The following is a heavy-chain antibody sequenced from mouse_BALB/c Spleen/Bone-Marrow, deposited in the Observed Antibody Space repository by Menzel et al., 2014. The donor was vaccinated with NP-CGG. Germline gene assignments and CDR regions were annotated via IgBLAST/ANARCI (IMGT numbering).Heavy chain of an antibody. CDR2: IHYSGST. CDR3: ARGENYGYDGFAY. J-gene: IGHJ3*01. V-gene: IGHV3-1*02. Sequence: VQLKQSGPDLVKPSQSLSLTCTVTGYSITSGYSWHWIRQFPGNKLEWMGYIHYSGSTNYNPSLKSRISITRDTSKNQFFLQLISMTTEDTATYYCARGENYGYDGFAYWGQGTLVTVSA. D-gene: IGHD2-2*01. CDR1: GYSITSGYS.